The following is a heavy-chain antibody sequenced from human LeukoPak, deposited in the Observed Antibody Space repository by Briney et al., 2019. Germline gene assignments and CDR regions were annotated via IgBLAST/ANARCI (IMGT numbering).Heavy chain of an antibody. CDR2: ISRGGSEK. J-gene: IGHJ4*02. Sequence: PGGSLRLSCSASGFLFSTYWMAWVRQAPGKGLGWVATISRGGSEKYYVDSVKGRFTISRDNAKNSLYLQVNTLRAEDTAVYYCARGVTSLDYWGRGTLVTVSS. D-gene: IGHD4-17*01. CDR1: GFLFSTYW. V-gene: IGHV3-7*04. CDR3: ARGVTSLDY.